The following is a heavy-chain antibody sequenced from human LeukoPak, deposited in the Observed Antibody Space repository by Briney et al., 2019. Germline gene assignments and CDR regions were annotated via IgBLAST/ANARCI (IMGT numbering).Heavy chain of an antibody. Sequence: PGGSLRLSCAASGFTFSSYGMHWVRQAPGKGLEWVAFIRYDASNKYYADSVTGRFTISRDNSKNTLYLQMNSLRAEDTAVYYCAKGKSGSYRTIDYWGQGPLVTVSS. CDR2: IRYDASNK. V-gene: IGHV3-30*02. J-gene: IGHJ4*02. D-gene: IGHD1-26*01. CDR1: GFTFSSYG. CDR3: AKGKSGSYRTIDY.